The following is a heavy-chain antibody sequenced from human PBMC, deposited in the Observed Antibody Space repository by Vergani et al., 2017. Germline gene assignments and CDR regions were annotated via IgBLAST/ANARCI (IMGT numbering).Heavy chain of an antibody. J-gene: IGHJ6*03. CDR2: INHSGST. D-gene: IGHD6-13*01. V-gene: IGHV4-34*01. CDR1: GGSFSGYY. Sequence: QVQLQQWGAGLLKPSETLSLTCAVYGGSFSGYYWSWIRQPPGKGLEWIGEINHSGSTNYNPSLKSRVTISVDTSKNQFSLKLSSVTAADTAVYYCAGKAYSRIYYYYYYMDVWGKGTTVTVSS. CDR3: AGKAYSRIYYYYYYMDV.